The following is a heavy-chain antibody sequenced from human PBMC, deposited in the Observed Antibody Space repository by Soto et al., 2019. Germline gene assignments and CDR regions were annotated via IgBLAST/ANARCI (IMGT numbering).Heavy chain of an antibody. CDR1: GGSISSSSYY. CDR2: IYYSGST. J-gene: IGHJ4*02. Sequence: PSETLSRTCTVSGGSISSSSYYWGWIRQPPGKGLEWIGSIYYSGSTYYNPSLKSRVTISVDTSKNQFSLKLSSVTAADTAVYYCARHPDYGDYYFDYWGQGTLVTVSS. V-gene: IGHV4-39*01. CDR3: ARHPDYGDYYFDY. D-gene: IGHD4-17*01.